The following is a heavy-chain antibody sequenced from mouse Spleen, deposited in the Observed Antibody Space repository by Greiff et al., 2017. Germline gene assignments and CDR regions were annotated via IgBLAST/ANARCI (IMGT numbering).Heavy chain of an antibody. D-gene: IGHD1-1*01. J-gene: IGHJ4*01. CDR3: ARAGGHYYGSSYGYAIDY. Sequence: VQLQQPGTELVKPGASVKLSCKASGYTFTSYWMHWVKQRPGQGLEWIGNINPSNGGTNYNEKFKSKATLTVDKSSSTAYMQLSSLTSEDSAVYYCARAGGHYYGSSYGYAIDYWGQGTSVTVSS. V-gene: IGHV1-53*01. CDR2: INPSNGGT. CDR1: GYTFTSYW.